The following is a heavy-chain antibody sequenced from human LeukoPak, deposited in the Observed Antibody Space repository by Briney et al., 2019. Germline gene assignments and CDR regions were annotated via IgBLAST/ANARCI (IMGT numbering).Heavy chain of an antibody. Sequence: SETLSLTCTVYGGSFSGYYWSWIRQPPGKGLEWIGEINHSGSTNYNPSLKSRVTISVDTSKNQFSLKLSSVTAADTAVYYCARGEYYFDYWGQGTLVTVSS. V-gene: IGHV4-34*01. CDR3: ARGEYYFDY. J-gene: IGHJ4*02. D-gene: IGHD3-10*01. CDR1: GGSFSGYY. CDR2: INHSGST.